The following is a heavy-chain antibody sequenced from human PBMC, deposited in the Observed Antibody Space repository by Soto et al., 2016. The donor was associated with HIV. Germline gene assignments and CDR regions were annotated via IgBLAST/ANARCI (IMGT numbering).Heavy chain of an antibody. CDR1: GGTFSSYA. V-gene: IGHV1-69*13. Sequence: QVQLVQSGAEVKKPGSSVKVSCKASGGTFSSYAISWVRQAPGQGLEWMGGIIPIFGIANYAQKFQGRVTITADESTSTAYMELSSLRSEDTAVYYCARVSSGWENYYYYYYMDVWGKGATVTVSS. CDR2: IIPIFGIA. D-gene: IGHD6-19*01. J-gene: IGHJ6*03. CDR3: ARVSSGWENYYYYYYMDV.